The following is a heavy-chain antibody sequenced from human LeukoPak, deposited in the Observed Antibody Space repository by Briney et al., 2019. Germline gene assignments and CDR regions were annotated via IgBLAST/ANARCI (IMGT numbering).Heavy chain of an antibody. CDR1: GGSISSYY. J-gene: IGHJ4*02. Sequence: SETLSLTCTVSGGSISSYYWSWIRQPPGKGLEWIGYIYYSGSTNYNPSLKSRVTISVDTSKNQFSLKLSSVTAADTAVYYCARLDSLNYFDYWGQGTLVTVSS. CDR3: ARLDSLNYFDY. CDR2: IYYSGST. V-gene: IGHV4-59*08.